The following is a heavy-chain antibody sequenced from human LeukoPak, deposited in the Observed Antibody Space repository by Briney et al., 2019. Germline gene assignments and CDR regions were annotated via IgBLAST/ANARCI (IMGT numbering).Heavy chain of an antibody. CDR3: AKDAEDIVVVVAATLGYYGMGV. V-gene: IGHV3-23*01. CDR1: GFTFSSYA. Sequence: SGGSLRLSCAASGFTFSSYAMSWVRQAPGKGLEWVSAISGSGGSTYYADSVKGRFTISRDNSKNTLYLQMNSLRAEDTAVYYCAKDAEDIVVVVAATLGYYGMGVWGQGTTVTVSS. D-gene: IGHD2-15*01. CDR2: ISGSGGST. J-gene: IGHJ6*02.